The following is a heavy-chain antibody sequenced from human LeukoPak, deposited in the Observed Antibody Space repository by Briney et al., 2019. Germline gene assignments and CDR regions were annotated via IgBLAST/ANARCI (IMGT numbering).Heavy chain of an antibody. D-gene: IGHD2-2*01. CDR1: GYTFTGYY. Sequence: ASVKVSCKASGYTFTGYYMHWVRQAPGQGLEWMGRINPNSGGTNYAQKFQGRVTMTRDTSISTAYMELSRLRSDDTAVYYCAKEKVRQSGMDVWGQGTTVTVSS. CDR3: AKEKVRQSGMDV. CDR2: INPNSGGT. V-gene: IGHV1-2*06. J-gene: IGHJ6*02.